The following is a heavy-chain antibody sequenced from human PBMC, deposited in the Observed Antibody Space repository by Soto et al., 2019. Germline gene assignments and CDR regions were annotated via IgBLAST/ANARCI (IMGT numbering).Heavy chain of an antibody. CDR1: GFTVSSNY. V-gene: IGHV3-53*04. CDR2: IYSGGST. Sequence: GGSLRLSCAASGFTVSSNYMSWVRQAPGKGLEWVSVIYSGGSTYYADSVKGGVTISGQNSKNTQYLQMNSLRAEDTAVYYCARIVHTALPTIRWYYYYYMDVWGKGTTVTVSS. D-gene: IGHD5-18*01. J-gene: IGHJ6*03. CDR3: ARIVHTALPTIRWYYYYYMDV.